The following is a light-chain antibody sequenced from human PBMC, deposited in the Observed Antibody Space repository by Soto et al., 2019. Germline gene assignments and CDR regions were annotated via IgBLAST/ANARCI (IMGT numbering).Light chain of an antibody. CDR2: DAS. CDR3: QQRSNWPRYT. Sequence: EIVLTQSPATLSLSPGERATLSCRASQSVSSYLAWYQQKPGQAPRLLIYDASNRATGIPARFSGSGSGTDFNLTISSLEPEDFAVYYGQQRSNWPRYTFGQGTKLESK. V-gene: IGKV3-11*01. J-gene: IGKJ2*01. CDR1: QSVSSY.